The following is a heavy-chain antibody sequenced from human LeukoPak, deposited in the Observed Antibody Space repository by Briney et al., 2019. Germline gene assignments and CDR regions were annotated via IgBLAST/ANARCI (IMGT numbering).Heavy chain of an antibody. J-gene: IGHJ4*02. CDR1: GFTFSSYA. CDR2: TSYDGSNK. V-gene: IGHV3-30-3*01. D-gene: IGHD5-12*01. Sequence: GGSLRLSCAASGFTFSSYAMHWVRQAPGKGLEWVAVTSYDGSNKYYADSVKGRFTISRDNSKNTLYLQMNSLRAEDTAVYYCARAPIVATIFDYWGQGTLVTVSS. CDR3: ARAPIVATIFDY.